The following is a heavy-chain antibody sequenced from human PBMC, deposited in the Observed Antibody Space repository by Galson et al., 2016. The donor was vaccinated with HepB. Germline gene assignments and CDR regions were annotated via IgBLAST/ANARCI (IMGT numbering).Heavy chain of an antibody. Sequence: SLRLSCAASRFTFSSYGMHWVRQAPGKGLEWVSVIWYDGRNYFYADSVKGRFTISRDNSKNTLYLYMNSLRVGDTAVYYCGKHGGFDYWGQGALVTVSS. D-gene: IGHD3-16*01. CDR1: RFTFSSYG. CDR3: GKHGGFDY. V-gene: IGHV3-33*06. CDR2: IWYDGRNY. J-gene: IGHJ4*02.